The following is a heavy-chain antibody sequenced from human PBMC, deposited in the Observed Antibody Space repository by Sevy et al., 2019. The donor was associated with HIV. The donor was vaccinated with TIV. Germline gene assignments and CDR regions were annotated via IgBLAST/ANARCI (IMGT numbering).Heavy chain of an antibody. V-gene: IGHV4-39*01. J-gene: IGHJ4*02. CDR3: ARLHYYGSGSEEGD. Sequence: SETLSLTCTVSGGSISSSTYYWGWIRQAPGKGLVWIASIYYSGSTYYNPSLKSRVTISVDTSKNQFSLKLSSVTAADTAVYYSARLHYYGSGSEEGDWGQGTLVTVSS. CDR1: GGSISSSTYY. D-gene: IGHD3-10*01. CDR2: IYYSGST.